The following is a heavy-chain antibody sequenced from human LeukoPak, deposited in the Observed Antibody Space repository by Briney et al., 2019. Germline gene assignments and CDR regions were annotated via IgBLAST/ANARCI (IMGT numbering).Heavy chain of an antibody. D-gene: IGHD2-8*02. Sequence: GGSLRLSCAASGFTFNSYWMHWVRQAPGKGLVWVSRIKSDGSSTSYADSVKGRFTISRDNAKNTLYLQMNGVRAEDTAVYYCARDQIYCTGGYCYFDYWGRGTLVTVSS. J-gene: IGHJ4*02. CDR1: GFTFNSYW. CDR2: IKSDGSST. V-gene: IGHV3-74*01. CDR3: ARDQIYCTGGYCYFDY.